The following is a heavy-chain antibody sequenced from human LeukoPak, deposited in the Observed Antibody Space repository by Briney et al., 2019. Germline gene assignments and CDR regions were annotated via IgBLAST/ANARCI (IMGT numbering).Heavy chain of an antibody. V-gene: IGHV3-30*18. CDR1: GFTFSSYG. Sequence: GGSLRLSCAASGFTFSSYGMHWVRQAPGKGLEWVAVISYDGSNRYYADSVKGRFTISRDNSKNTLYLQMNSLRAGDTAVYYCAKDQGYSSSWYLDYWGQGTLVTVSS. J-gene: IGHJ4*02. CDR2: ISYDGSNR. D-gene: IGHD6-13*01. CDR3: AKDQGYSSSWYLDY.